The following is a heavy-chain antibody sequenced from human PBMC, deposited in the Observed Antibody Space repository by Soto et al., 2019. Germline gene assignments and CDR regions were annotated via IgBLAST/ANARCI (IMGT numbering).Heavy chain of an antibody. D-gene: IGHD3-10*01. J-gene: IGHJ6*04. CDR1: GFTFSGRS. CDR3: ARGWCGPDF. V-gene: IGHV3-74*01. CDR2: IDNAGTDS. Sequence: EVQLVESGGGLVQPGGSLRLSCAASGFTFSGRSMHWVRQAPGKGLVWVSGIDNAGTDSTYADSVKGRFTSSRDNAKNTLYLQMNILRVEDTAVYYCARGWCGPDFWGKGTTVTVSS.